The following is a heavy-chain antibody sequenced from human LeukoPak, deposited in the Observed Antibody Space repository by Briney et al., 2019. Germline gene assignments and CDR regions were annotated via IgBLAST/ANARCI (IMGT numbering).Heavy chain of an antibody. J-gene: IGHJ4*02. CDR1: GGSTSSYY. Sequence: SETLSLTCTVSGGSTSSYYWSWIRQPPGKGLEWIGYVYYSGTTNYNPSLKSRVTISVDTSKNQFSLKLRSVTPADTAVYYCAKYLAATGESHLDYWGQGTLVTVSS. D-gene: IGHD6-13*01. CDR2: VYYSGTT. V-gene: IGHV4-59*03. CDR3: AKYLAATGESHLDY.